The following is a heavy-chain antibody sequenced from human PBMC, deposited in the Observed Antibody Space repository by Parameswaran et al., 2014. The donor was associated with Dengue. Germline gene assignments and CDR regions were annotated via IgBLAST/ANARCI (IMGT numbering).Heavy chain of an antibody. D-gene: IGHD2-2*01. Sequence: WVRQAPGQGLEWMGWINPNSGGTNYAQKFQGRVTMTRDTSISTAYMELSRLRSDDTAVYYCAREGLYCSSTSCHRPFDYWGQGTLVTVSS. CDR3: AREGLYCSSTSCHRPFDY. J-gene: IGHJ4*02. V-gene: IGHV1-2*02. CDR2: INPNSGGT.